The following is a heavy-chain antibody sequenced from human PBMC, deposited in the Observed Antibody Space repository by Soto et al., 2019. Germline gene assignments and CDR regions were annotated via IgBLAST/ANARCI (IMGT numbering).Heavy chain of an antibody. Sequence: GGSLRLSCAASGFTFSSYSMNWVRQAPGKGLEWVSSISSSSSYIYYADSVKGRFTISRDNAKNSLYLQMNSLRAEDTAVYYCARFLDFWSATRPLDPWGQGTLVTVSS. CDR2: ISSSSSYI. V-gene: IGHV3-21*04. D-gene: IGHD3-3*01. CDR1: GFTFSSYS. CDR3: ARFLDFWSATRPLDP. J-gene: IGHJ5*02.